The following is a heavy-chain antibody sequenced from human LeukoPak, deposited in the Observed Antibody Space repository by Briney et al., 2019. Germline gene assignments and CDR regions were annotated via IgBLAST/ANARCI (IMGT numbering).Heavy chain of an antibody. J-gene: IGHJ3*02. CDR2: IYSGGST. D-gene: IGHD6-13*01. CDR1: GFTFSSYA. CDR3: AREPPAAGSI. V-gene: IGHV3-66*02. Sequence: PGGSLRLSXAASGFTFSSYAMSWVRQAPGKGLEWVSVIYSGGSTYYADSVKGRFTISRDNSKNTLYLQMNSLRAEDTAVYYCAREPPAAGSIWGQGTMVTVSS.